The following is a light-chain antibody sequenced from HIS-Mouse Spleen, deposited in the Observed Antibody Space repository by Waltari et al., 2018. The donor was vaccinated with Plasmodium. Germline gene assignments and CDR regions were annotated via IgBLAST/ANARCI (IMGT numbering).Light chain of an antibody. CDR1: QGVLYSSTNKNY. J-gene: IGKJ2*01. V-gene: IGKV4-1*01. CDR3: QQYYSTPPYT. Sequence: DIVMTQSPDSLAVSLGERATIHFQSSQGVLYSSTNKNYLAWYQQKPGQPPKLLIYWASTRESGVPDRFSGSGSGTDFTLTISSLQAEDVAVYYCQQYYSTPPYTFGQGTKLEIK. CDR2: WAS.